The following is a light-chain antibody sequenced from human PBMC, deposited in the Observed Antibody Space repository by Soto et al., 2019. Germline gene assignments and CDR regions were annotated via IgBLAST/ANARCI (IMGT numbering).Light chain of an antibody. CDR3: QQSFNTLYT. CDR1: QRISNY. CDR2: AAS. J-gene: IGKJ2*01. V-gene: IGKV1-39*01. Sequence: DIQMTQSPSSLSASVGDRVTITCRASQRISNYVNWYQQKPGKAPKLLIYAASTLQRGVPSRFSGGGSATDFTLTISSLQPEDFATYYCQQSFNTLYTFGQGTKLEIK.